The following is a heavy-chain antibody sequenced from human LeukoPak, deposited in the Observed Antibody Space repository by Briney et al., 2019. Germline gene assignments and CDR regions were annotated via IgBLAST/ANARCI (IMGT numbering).Heavy chain of an antibody. Sequence: SETLSLTCTVSGGSVSSGSYYWSWIRQPPGKGLEWLGYVHYNGQTNYNPSLQSRATMSVDMSKNQFSLRLTSVTAADTAVYYCVKVGGTGHFDYWGQGALVTVSS. CDR2: VHYNGQT. J-gene: IGHJ4*02. CDR3: VKVGGTGHFDY. V-gene: IGHV4-61*01. D-gene: IGHD7-27*01. CDR1: GGSVSSGSYY.